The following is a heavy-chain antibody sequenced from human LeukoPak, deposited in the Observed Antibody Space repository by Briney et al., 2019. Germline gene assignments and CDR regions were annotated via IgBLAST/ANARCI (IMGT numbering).Heavy chain of an antibody. CDR2: VYSDETT. J-gene: IGHJ4*02. Sequence: SETLSVTRSVSGGSISGYFWSWIRQPPGKGLEWLGYVYSDETTNYSPSLRSRITISIDTSKNQFSLNLRSVTAADTAVYYCARNGIRGSSGLDFWGRGTLVTVSS. V-gene: IGHV4-59*08. D-gene: IGHD5-12*01. CDR3: ARNGIRGSSGLDF. CDR1: GGSISGYF.